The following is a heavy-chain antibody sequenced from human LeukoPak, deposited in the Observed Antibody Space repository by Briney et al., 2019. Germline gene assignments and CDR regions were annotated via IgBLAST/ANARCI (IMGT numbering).Heavy chain of an antibody. CDR1: GYTFTSYY. Sequence: GASVKVSCKASGYTFTSYYIHWVRQAPGQGLEWMGIINPSGGSTSYSQKFQGRVTLTRDTSTRKVYMELSSLRPEDTAVFYCARTLDSDSSGYYLNYWGQGTLVTVSS. J-gene: IGHJ4*02. CDR2: INPSGGST. V-gene: IGHV1-46*01. CDR3: ARTLDSDSSGYYLNY. D-gene: IGHD3-22*01.